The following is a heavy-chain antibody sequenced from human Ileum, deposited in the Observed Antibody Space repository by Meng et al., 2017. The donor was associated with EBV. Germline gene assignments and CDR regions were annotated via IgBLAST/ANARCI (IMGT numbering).Heavy chain of an antibody. J-gene: IGHJ2*01. Sequence: QVQLHGSGPGLAKLSRTLSLTFTVSGGSISSSNYYWSWIRQPPGKGLEWSGHIYNSGSTYYNPSLKSRITISVDTSKNQFSLKLSSVTAADTAVYYCARGQKGYFDLWGRGTLVTVSS. CDR1: GGSISSSNYY. CDR3: ARGQKGYFDL. CDR2: IYNSGST. V-gene: IGHV4-30-4*01.